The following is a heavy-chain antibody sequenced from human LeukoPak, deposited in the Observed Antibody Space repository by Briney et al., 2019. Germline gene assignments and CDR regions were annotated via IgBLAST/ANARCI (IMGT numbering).Heavy chain of an antibody. CDR2: IWYDGSNK. V-gene: IGHV3-33*01. D-gene: IGHD4-17*01. CDR3: ARGGDYPFDY. J-gene: IGHJ4*02. Sequence: QPGRSLRLSCAASGFTFSSHGMHWVRQAPGKGLEWVAVIWYDGSNKYYADSVKGRFTISRDNAKNTLYLQMNSLRAEDTALYYCARGGDYPFDYWGQGTLVTVSS. CDR1: GFTFSSHG.